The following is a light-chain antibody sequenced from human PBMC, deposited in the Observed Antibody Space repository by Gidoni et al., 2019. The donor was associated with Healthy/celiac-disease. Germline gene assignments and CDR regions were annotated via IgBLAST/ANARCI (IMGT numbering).Light chain of an antibody. J-gene: IGKJ5*01. CDR1: QGISSA. CDR2: DAS. V-gene: IGKV1-13*02. CDR3: QQFNSYPIT. Sequence: GDRVTITCRASQGISSALAWYQQKPGKAPKLLIYDASSLESGVPSRFSGSGSGTDFTLTISSLHPEDFATYYCQQFNSYPITFGQXTRLEIK.